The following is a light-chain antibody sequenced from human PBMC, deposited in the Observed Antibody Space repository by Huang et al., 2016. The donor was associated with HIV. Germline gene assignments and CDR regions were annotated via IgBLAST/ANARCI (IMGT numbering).Light chain of an antibody. J-gene: IGKJ4*01. CDR1: QDISNY. V-gene: IGKV1-33*01. Sequence: DIQMTQSPSSLSASVGDRVTITFQAIQDISNYLNWYQQKPGKAPKLRIYDASNLETGVPSRFSGSGSGTDFTFTISSLQPEDIATYYCQQYDNLPLTFGGGTKVEIK. CDR3: QQYDNLPLT. CDR2: DAS.